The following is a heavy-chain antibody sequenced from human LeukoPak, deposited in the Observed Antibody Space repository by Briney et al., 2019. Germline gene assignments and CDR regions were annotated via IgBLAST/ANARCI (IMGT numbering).Heavy chain of an antibody. CDR1: GFTVSSNF. CDR3: VRDPTRRGYFDY. D-gene: IGHD3-22*01. Sequence: GGSLRLSCAASGFTVSSNFMNWVSQAPGKGLEWVSVIYSGGNTYYSDSVKGRFTISRDKSKNTLYLQMNSLRAEDTAVYYCVRDPTRRGYFDYWGQGTLVTVSS. J-gene: IGHJ4*02. CDR2: IYSGGNT. V-gene: IGHV3-53*01.